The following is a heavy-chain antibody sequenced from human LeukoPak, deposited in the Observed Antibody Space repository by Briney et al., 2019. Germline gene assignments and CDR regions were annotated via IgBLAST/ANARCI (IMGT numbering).Heavy chain of an antibody. Sequence: GGSLRLSCAASGFTFSSYWMSWVRQAPGKGLEWVSAISGSGGSTYYADSVKGRFTISRDNSKNTLYLQMNSLRAEDTAVYYCAKDLRSSTSYTEGYFDYWGQGTLVTVSS. V-gene: IGHV3-23*01. CDR3: AKDLRSSTSYTEGYFDY. CDR1: GFTFSSYW. D-gene: IGHD2-2*01. J-gene: IGHJ4*02. CDR2: ISGSGGST.